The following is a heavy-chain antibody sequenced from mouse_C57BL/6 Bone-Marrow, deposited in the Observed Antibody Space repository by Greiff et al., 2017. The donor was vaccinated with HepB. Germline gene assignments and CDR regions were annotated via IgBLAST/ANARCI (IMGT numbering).Heavy chain of an antibody. CDR2: INPNNGGT. V-gene: IGHV1-18*01. CDR1: GYTFTDYN. J-gene: IGHJ3*01. D-gene: IGHD2-4*01. CDR3: ARWDYERFAY. Sequence: EVMLVESGPELVKPGASVKIPCKASGYTFTDYNMDWVKQSHGKSLEWIGDINPNNGGTIYNQKFKGKATLTVDKSSSTAYMELRSLTSEDTAVYYCARWDYERFAYWGQGTLVTVSA.